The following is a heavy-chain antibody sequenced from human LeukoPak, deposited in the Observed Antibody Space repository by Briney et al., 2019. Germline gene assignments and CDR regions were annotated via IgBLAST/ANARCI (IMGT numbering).Heavy chain of an antibody. D-gene: IGHD6-13*01. V-gene: IGHV4-39*01. Sequence: PSETLSLTCTVSGGSISSSSYYWGWIRQPPGKGLEWIGSIYYSGSTYYNPSLKSRVTISVDTSKNQFSLKLSSVTAADTAVYYCAISSGSSWDAEFDYWGQGTLVTVSS. CDR1: GGSISSSSYY. J-gene: IGHJ4*02. CDR3: AISSGSSWDAEFDY. CDR2: IYYSGST.